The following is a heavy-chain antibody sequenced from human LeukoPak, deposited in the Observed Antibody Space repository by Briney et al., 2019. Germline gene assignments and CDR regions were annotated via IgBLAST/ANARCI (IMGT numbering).Heavy chain of an antibody. Sequence: PSETLSLTCTVSGGSISGYYWSWIRQPAGKGLEWIGRIYTSGSTNYNPSLKSRVTMSVDTSKNQFSLKLSSVTAADTAVYYCARASTYYYDSSRSWFDPWGQGTLVTVSS. CDR2: IYTSGST. CDR1: GGSISGYY. D-gene: IGHD3-22*01. V-gene: IGHV4-4*07. CDR3: ARASTYYYDSSRSWFDP. J-gene: IGHJ5*02.